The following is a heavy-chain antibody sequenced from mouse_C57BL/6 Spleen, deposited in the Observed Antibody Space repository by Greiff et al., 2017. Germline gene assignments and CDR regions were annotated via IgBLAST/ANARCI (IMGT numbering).Heavy chain of an antibody. V-gene: IGHV1-26*01. CDR3: ARSDYGYAMDY. J-gene: IGHJ4*01. Sequence: VQLQQSGPELVKPGASVKISCKASGYTFTDYYMNWVKQSHGKSLEWIGDINPNNGGTSYNQKFKGKATLTVDKSSSTAYMELRSLTSEDSAVXYCARSDYGYAMDYWGQGTSVTVSS. CDR1: GYTFTDYY. D-gene: IGHD1-1*02. CDR2: INPNNGGT.